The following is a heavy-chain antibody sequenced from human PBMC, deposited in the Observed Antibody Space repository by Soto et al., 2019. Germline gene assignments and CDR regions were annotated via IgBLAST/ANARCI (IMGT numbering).Heavy chain of an antibody. CDR1: GFTFSKAW. Sequence: EVQLVESGGGLVKPGGSLRLSCAASGFTFSKAWMNWVRQAPGKGLEWVGRIRSKTDGGTIDYAAPVKGRFTISRDDSKSTLYLQMNSLKTEDTAVYYCTTDFGIAVLGRYGMDVWGRGTTVTVSS. V-gene: IGHV3-15*07. CDR2: IRSKTDGGTI. CDR3: TTDFGIAVLGRYGMDV. J-gene: IGHJ6*02. D-gene: IGHD3-10*01.